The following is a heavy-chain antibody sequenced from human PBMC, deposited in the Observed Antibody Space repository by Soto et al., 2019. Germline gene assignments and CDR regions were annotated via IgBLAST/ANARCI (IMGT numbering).Heavy chain of an antibody. Sequence: QLQLQESGPGLVKPSETLSLTCTVSGGSISSTSDFWAWVHQPPGRGLQWIGSVHYSGTTYYDPSLQSRVSISGDTSKNQFSLKLRSVTATDAAVYVWTRLIHCFTTACYFSPWSQGTLVTVSS. V-gene: IGHV4-39*01. J-gene: IGHJ5*02. CDR2: VHYSGTT. CDR3: TRLIHCFTTACYFSP. D-gene: IGHD2-21*02. CDR1: GGSISSTSDF.